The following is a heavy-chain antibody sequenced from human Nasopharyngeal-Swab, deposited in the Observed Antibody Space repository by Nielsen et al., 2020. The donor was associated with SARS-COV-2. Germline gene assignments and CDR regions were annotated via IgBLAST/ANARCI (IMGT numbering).Heavy chain of an antibody. CDR1: GYTFTSYV. J-gene: IGHJ3*02. CDR2: ISAYNGNT. D-gene: IGHD2-2*01. CDR3: ASNPLYCSSTSCYHDAFDI. Sequence: ASVQVSCKASGYTFTSYVISWVRQAPGQGLEWMGWISAYNGNTNYAQKLQGRVTMTTDTSTSTAYMELRSLRSDDTAVYYCASNPLYCSSTSCYHDAFDIWGQGTMVTVSS. V-gene: IGHV1-18*01.